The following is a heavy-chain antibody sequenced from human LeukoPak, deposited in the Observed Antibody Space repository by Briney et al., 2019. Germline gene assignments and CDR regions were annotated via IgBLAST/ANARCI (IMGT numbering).Heavy chain of an antibody. Sequence: SETLSLTCTVSGGSISSYYWSWIRQPPGKGLEWIGYIHYSGSTNNNPSLKSRVTISVDTSKNQFSLKLSSVTAADTAIYYCARGGASGHYPEIDYWGQGTLVTVSS. J-gene: IGHJ4*02. CDR3: ARGGASGHYPEIDY. V-gene: IGHV4-59*01. CDR2: IHYSGST. D-gene: IGHD3-22*01. CDR1: GGSISSYY.